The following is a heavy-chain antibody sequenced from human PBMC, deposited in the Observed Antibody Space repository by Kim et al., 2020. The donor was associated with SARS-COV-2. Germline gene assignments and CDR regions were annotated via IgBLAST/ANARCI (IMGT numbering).Heavy chain of an antibody. V-gene: IGHV2-5*02. D-gene: IGHD6-6*01. Sequence: SGPTLVKPTQNLTLTCTFSGFSLSTSGVGVGWIRQPPGKALAWLALIYWDDDKRYSPSLKSRLTITKNTSKNQMVLTMTNMDPVDTATYYFAHRPPSIAAPYFGVWCQGTMVTVSS. CDR3: AHRPPSIAAPYFGV. CDR1: GFSLSTSGVG. CDR2: IYWDDDK. J-gene: IGHJ3*01.